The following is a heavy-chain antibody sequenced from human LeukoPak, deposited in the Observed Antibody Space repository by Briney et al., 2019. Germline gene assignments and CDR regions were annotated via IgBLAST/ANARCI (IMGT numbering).Heavy chain of an antibody. V-gene: IGHV1-24*01. Sequence: ASVKVSCKVSGYTLTELSMHWVRQAPGKGLEWMGGFDPEDGESIYAQKFQGRVTMTEDTSTDTAYMELSSLRSEDTAVYYCATELASGYFYYFDYWGQGTLVTVSS. D-gene: IGHD3-22*01. CDR2: FDPEDGES. J-gene: IGHJ4*02. CDR1: GYTLTELS. CDR3: ATELASGYFYYFDY.